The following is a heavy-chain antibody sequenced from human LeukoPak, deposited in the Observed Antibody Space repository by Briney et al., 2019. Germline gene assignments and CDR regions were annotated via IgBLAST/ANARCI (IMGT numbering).Heavy chain of an antibody. CDR2: IRNNSSDI. CDR1: GFIFSNTP. V-gene: IGHV3-21*05. J-gene: IGHJ5*02. CDR3: ARDPQHTWFDA. Sequence: GRSLRLSCAASGFIFSNTPMSWVRQAPGKGLEWVSYIRNNSSDIQYADSVKGRFTISRDNAKNTLYLQMNSLRDEDTAVYYFARDPQHTWFDAWGEGTLVTVSS.